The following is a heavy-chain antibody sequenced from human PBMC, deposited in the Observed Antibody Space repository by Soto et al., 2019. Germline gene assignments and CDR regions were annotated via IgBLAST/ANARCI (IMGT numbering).Heavy chain of an antibody. CDR2: ISGSGGST. CDR3: AKTTVVRLPTGI. V-gene: IGHV3-23*01. D-gene: IGHD1-1*01. J-gene: IGHJ3*02. Sequence: GGSLRLSCAASGLTFCSYAMSWVRQAPGKGLEWVSAISGSGGSTYYADSVKGRFTISRDNSKNTLYLQMNSLRAEDTAVYYCAKTTVVRLPTGIWGQGTMVTVSS. CDR1: GLTFCSYA.